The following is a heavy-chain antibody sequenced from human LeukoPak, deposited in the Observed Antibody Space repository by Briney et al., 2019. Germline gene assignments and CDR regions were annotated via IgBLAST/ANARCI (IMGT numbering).Heavy chain of an antibody. CDR3: ARVHRVRGVPNLGY. J-gene: IGHJ4*02. D-gene: IGHD3-10*01. Sequence: ASVKVSCKASGYTFTSYDINWVRQATGQGLEWMGWMNPNSGNTGYAQKFQGRVTMTRNTSISTAYMELSSLRPEDTAVYYCARVHRVRGVPNLGYWGQGTLVTVSS. CDR1: GYTFTSYD. V-gene: IGHV1-8*01. CDR2: MNPNSGNT.